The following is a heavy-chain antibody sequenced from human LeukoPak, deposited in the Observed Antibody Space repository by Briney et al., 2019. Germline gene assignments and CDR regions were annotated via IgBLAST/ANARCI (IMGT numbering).Heavy chain of an antibody. V-gene: IGHV3-30*18. D-gene: IGHD3-22*01. J-gene: IGHJ4*02. CDR3: AKGSDYDSSGDEVDY. CDR1: GYTFSSYG. CDR2: ISYDGSNK. Sequence: PGGSLRLSCAESGYTFSSYGMHWVRQAPGKGLEWVAVISYDGSNKYYADSVKGRFTISRDNSKNTLYLQMNSLRAEDTAVYYCAKGSDYDSSGDEVDYWGQGTLVTVSS.